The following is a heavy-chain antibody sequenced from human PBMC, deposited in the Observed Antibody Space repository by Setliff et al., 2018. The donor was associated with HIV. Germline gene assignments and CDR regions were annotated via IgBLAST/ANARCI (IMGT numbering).Heavy chain of an antibody. CDR1: GFSFDDYC. D-gene: IGHD4-17*01. Sequence: GGSLRLSCEASGFSFDDYCMNWVRQAPGKGLEWVSYISSKRTSIYYADSVKGRFTISRDNDNNSLYLQMCGLSAEDTAVYYCARGPTTVTNYYYYYMDVWGKGTTVTVSS. CDR3: ARGPTTVTNYYYYYMDV. CDR2: ISSKRTSI. V-gene: IGHV3-48*01. J-gene: IGHJ6*03.